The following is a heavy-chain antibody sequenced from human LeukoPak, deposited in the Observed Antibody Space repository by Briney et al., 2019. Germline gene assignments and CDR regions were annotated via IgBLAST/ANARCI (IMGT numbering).Heavy chain of an antibody. CDR2: INPNSGGT. D-gene: IGHD2-2*01. Sequence: GASVKVSCKASGYTFTGYYIHWVRQAPGQGLEWMGWINPNSGGTNYAQKLQGRVTMTTDTSTSTAYMELRSLRSDDTAVYYCARDPVVVVPAAMRGSSSGYYYYYMDVWGKGTTVTVSS. V-gene: IGHV1-2*02. CDR3: ARDPVVVVPAAMRGSSSGYYYYYMDV. CDR1: GYTFTGYY. J-gene: IGHJ6*03.